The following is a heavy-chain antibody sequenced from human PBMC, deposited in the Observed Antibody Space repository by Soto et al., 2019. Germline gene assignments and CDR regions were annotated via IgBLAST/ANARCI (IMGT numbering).Heavy chain of an antibody. D-gene: IGHD3-3*01. CDR1: GGSFSGYY. CDR3: ATTKPWYYDFWSGYSKPHFDY. J-gene: IGHJ4*02. Sequence: SETLSLTCAVYGGSFSGYYWSWIRQPPGKGLECIGEIIHSASTNYNPPLKSRVTISVDTSKNQFSLKLSSVTAADTAAYYCATTKPWYYDFWSGYSKPHFDYWGQGTLVTVS. V-gene: IGHV4-34*12. CDR2: IIHSAST.